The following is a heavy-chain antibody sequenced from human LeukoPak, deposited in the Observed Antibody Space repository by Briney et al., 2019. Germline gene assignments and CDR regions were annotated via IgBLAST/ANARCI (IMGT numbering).Heavy chain of an antibody. Sequence: ASVKVSCKASGYTLTSYGISWVRQAPGQGLEWMGWISAYNGNANYAQSFQDRVTMTTDTSTSTAYMELRSLRADDTAVYYCARGHTYYMDVWGKGTTVTISS. J-gene: IGHJ6*03. CDR3: ARGHTYYMDV. V-gene: IGHV1-18*01. CDR1: GYTLTSYG. CDR2: ISAYNGNA. D-gene: IGHD5-18*01.